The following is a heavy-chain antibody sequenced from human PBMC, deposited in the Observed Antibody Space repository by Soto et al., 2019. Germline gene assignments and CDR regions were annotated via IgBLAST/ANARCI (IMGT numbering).Heavy chain of an antibody. CDR1: GGTFSSYA. Sequence: QVQLMQSGAEVKKPGSSVKVSCKASGGTFSSYAISWVRQAPGQGLEWMGGVIPISGTANYAQKFQGRVTFTGFESTKTAYMELSSLITENSAVYNCARSQGSTTSLELYYYFYSGMDVWGQGTTVTVSS. D-gene: IGHD2-2*01. V-gene: IGHV1-69*01. CDR3: ARSQGSTTSLELYYYFYSGMDV. J-gene: IGHJ6*02. CDR2: VIPISGTA.